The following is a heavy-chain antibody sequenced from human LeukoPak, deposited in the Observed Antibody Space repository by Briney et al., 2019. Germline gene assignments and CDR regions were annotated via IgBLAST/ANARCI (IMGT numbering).Heavy chain of an antibody. J-gene: IGHJ4*02. V-gene: IGHV3-30-3*01. Sequence: GGSLRLSCAASGFTFSSYAMHWVRQAPGKGLEWVAVISYDGSNKYYADSVKGRFTISRDNSKNTLYLQMNSLRAEDTAVYYCAREEITGVVVTAIRYLGQGTLVTVSS. D-gene: IGHD2-21*02. CDR3: AREEITGVVVTAIRY. CDR1: GFTFSSYA. CDR2: ISYDGSNK.